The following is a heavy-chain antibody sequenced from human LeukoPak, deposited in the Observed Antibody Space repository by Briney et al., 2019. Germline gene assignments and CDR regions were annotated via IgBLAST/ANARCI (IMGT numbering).Heavy chain of an antibody. CDR2: IWYDGSNK. V-gene: IGHV3-33*08. CDR3: ARATYYGSGSLSWFDP. CDR1: GFTFSSYG. J-gene: IGHJ5*02. D-gene: IGHD3-10*01. Sequence: PGRSLRLSCAASGFTFSSYGMHWVRQAPGKGLEWVAVIWYDGSNKYYADSVKGRFTISRDNSKNTLYLQMNSLRAEDTAVYYCARATYYGSGSLSWFDPWGQGTLVTVSS.